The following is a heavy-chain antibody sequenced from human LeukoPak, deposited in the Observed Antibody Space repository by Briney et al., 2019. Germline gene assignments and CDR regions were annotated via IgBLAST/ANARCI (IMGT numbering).Heavy chain of an antibody. CDR2: ISAYSADA. V-gene: IGHV1-18*01. CDR3: ARDITQSSGYYI. Sequence: ASVKVSCKASGFSFSTYGITWGPQAPGQGLEGLGYISAYSADAKYEQKFQRRGTMTTYTATTTAYLEMRSMRSDDTAVYYCARDITQSSGYYIWGQGTQVIVSS. J-gene: IGHJ4*02. D-gene: IGHD6-19*01. CDR1: GFSFSTYG.